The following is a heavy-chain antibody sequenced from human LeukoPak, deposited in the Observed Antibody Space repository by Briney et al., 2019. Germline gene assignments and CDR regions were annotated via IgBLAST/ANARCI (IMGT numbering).Heavy chain of an antibody. J-gene: IGHJ4*02. CDR2: IYYSGST. CDR3: ARESGGFDY. Sequence: SETLSLTCTVSGGSVSNYFWSWLRQPPGKGLEWIGYIYYSGSTNYNPSLKSRVTISVDTSKNQFSLKLTSVTAADTAVYYCARESGGFDYWGQGTLVTVSS. V-gene: IGHV4-59*02. CDR1: GGSVSNYF. D-gene: IGHD2-15*01.